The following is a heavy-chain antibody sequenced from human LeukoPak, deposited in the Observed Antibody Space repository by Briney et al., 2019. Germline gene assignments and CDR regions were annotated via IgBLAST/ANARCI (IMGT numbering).Heavy chain of an antibody. CDR3: AKGAAFFPFDY. Sequence: GGSLRLSCAASGFTFTDYAMSWVRQAPEKGLEWVSTISHNGGGTYYAESVKGRFTISRDNSKNTLYLQMNSLRAEDTAVYYCAKGAAFFPFDYWGQGTLVTVSS. V-gene: IGHV3-23*01. J-gene: IGHJ4*02. D-gene: IGHD2-15*01. CDR2: ISHNGGGT. CDR1: GFTFTDYA.